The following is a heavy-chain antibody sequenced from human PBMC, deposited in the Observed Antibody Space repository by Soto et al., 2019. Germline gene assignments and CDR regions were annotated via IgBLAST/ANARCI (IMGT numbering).Heavy chain of an antibody. CDR2: INTYNGDT. D-gene: IGHD3-16*01. V-gene: IGHV1-18*01. J-gene: IGHJ5*02. CDR1: GYTFARYG. Sequence: WASVKVSCKASGYTFARYGISWVRQAPGQGLEWMGWINTYNGDTNFAQKFQGRVTLTTDTSTSTAYMELRSLRSDDTAMYYCARVGPVLRFGMINWFDPWGQGTLVTVSS. CDR3: ARVGPVLRFGMINWFDP.